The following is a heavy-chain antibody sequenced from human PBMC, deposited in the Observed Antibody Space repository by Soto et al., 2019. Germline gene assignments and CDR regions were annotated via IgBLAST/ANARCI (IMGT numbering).Heavy chain of an antibody. Sequence: QVNLVQSGAEVKKPGASVKVSCKASGYTFSNYALTWVRRAPGQGLEWMGWISAHSGDTNYAQKFQGRVTMTTDTLTSTAYLELRSLTSDDTAVYYCARAITRMFVAPAYWGEGTLVTVSS. J-gene: IGHJ4*02. D-gene: IGHD5-12*01. CDR2: ISAHSGDT. V-gene: IGHV1-18*01. CDR3: ARAITRMFVAPAY. CDR1: GYTFSNYA.